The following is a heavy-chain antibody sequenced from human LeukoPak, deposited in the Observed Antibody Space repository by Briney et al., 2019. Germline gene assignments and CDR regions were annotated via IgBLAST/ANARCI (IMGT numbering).Heavy chain of an antibody. Sequence: PGKSLRLSCAASGFSFSNYAVDWVRQAPGKGLEWVAIISYDGSNTYYAESVKGRFTISRDNSKNTLYLQMNSLRAEDTAVYYCAREGSSSKLLIRGPRNYKYGMDVWGQGTTVTVSS. CDR1: GFSFSNYA. J-gene: IGHJ6*02. CDR2: ISYDGSNT. D-gene: IGHD2-2*01. CDR3: AREGSSSKLLIRGPRNYKYGMDV. V-gene: IGHV3-30*04.